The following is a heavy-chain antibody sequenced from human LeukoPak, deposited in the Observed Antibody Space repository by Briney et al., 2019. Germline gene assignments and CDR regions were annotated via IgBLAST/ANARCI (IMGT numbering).Heavy chain of an antibody. V-gene: IGHV1-69*13. CDR2: IIPIFGTA. CDR3: ARGRDTAMVKPHYYYYGMDV. J-gene: IGHJ6*02. Sequence: ASVKVSCKASGGTFISYAISWVRQAPGQGLEWMGGIIPIFGTANYAQKFQGRVTITADESTSTAYMELSSLRSEDTAVYYCARGRDTAMVKPHYYYYGMDVWGQGTTVTVSS. CDR1: GGTFISYA. D-gene: IGHD5-18*01.